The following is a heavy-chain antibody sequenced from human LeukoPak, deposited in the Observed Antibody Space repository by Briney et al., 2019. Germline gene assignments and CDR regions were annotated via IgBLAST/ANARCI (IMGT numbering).Heavy chain of an antibody. J-gene: IGHJ4*02. V-gene: IGHV3-7*01. CDR1: GFTFSNYW. CDR2: IKQDGSDK. Sequence: GGSLRLSCAASGFTFSNYWMSWVRQAPGKGLEWVANIKQDGSDKYFVDSVKGRFTISRDNAKNSLYLQMNSLRAEDTAVYYCARVACTSCPILHYFDYWGQGTLVTVSS. CDR3: ARVACTSCPILHYFDY. D-gene: IGHD2-2*01.